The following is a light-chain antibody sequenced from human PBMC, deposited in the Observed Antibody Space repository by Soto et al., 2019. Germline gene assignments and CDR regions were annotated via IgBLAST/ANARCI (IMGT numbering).Light chain of an antibody. CDR1: QSVGPK. Sequence: EIVLTQSPATLSVSPGDSATLSCRASQSVGPKLVWYQQRFGQSPRLLIYHVSTRATGVPARFSGSGSETEFTLTISSLQPEDFAIYYCHQYNNWPSWTFGQGTKVEIK. CDR2: HVS. V-gene: IGKV3-15*01. CDR3: HQYNNWPSWT. J-gene: IGKJ1*01.